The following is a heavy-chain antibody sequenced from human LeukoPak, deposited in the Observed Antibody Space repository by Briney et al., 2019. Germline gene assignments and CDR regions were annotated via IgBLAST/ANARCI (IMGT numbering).Heavy chain of an antibody. D-gene: IGHD3-3*01. CDR1: GFTFSSYA. J-gene: IGHJ3*02. V-gene: IGHV3-23*01. Sequence: GGSLRLSCAASGFTFSSYAMSWVRQAPGKGLEWVSAISGSGGSTYYADSVKGRFTISRDNSKNTLYLQMNSLRAEDTAVYYCANLATTNYDFWSADAFDIWGQGTMVTVSS. CDR2: ISGSGGST. CDR3: ANLATTNYDFWSADAFDI.